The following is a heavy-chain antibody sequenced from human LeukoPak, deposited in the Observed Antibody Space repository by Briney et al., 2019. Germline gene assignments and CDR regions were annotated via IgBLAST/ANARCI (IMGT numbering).Heavy chain of an antibody. CDR1: GFTFSAYG. J-gene: IGHJ4*02. CDR2: VRYDGRDK. V-gene: IGHV3-30*02. CDR3: ARGGARDIWYFAY. Sequence: PRGSLRLSCEVSGFTFSAYGIHWVRQSPGKGLEWVALVRYDGRDKFYADSVKGRFIVSKDNSRTTLQLQMNSLRSEDTAVYFCARGGARDIWYFAYWGQGIRVTVSS. D-gene: IGHD2-21*01.